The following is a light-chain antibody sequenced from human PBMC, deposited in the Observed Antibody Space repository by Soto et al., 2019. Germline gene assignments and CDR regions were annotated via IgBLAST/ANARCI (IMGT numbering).Light chain of an antibody. J-gene: IGKJ1*01. CDR3: QQYGSSGT. Sequence: EGVLMQSPGTLSLSQGERATLSCRASHSVGSDLAWYQQKPGQAPRLPIYGASNRATGIPDRFSGSGSGTDFTLTISRLEPEDFAVYYCQQYGSSGTFGQGTKVAIK. V-gene: IGKV3-20*01. CDR2: GAS. CDR1: HSVGSD.